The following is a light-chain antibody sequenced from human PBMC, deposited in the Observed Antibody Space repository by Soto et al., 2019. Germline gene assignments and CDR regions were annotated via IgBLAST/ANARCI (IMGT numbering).Light chain of an antibody. CDR2: KAS. CDR1: QSISSW. V-gene: IGKV1-5*03. J-gene: IGKJ4*01. Sequence: DIQMTQSPSTLSASVGDRVSITFRASQSISSWLAWYQQTPGKAPKLLISKASNLESGVPTRFSGSGSGTEFTLTISSLQSDDFATYYCQQYNSYPLTFGGGTKV. CDR3: QQYNSYPLT.